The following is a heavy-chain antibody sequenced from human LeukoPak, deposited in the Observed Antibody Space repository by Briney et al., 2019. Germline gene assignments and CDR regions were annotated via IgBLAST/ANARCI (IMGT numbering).Heavy chain of an antibody. Sequence: PGGSLRLSCAASGFSFSDHYMDWVRQAPGKGLEWVGRTRNKVNSYTTEYAASVKGRFTISRDDSKSIAYLQMNSLKTEDTAVYYCTRDDSVVRGIFQYYYYMDVWGKGTTVTISS. V-gene: IGHV3-72*01. D-gene: IGHD3-10*01. CDR1: GFSFSDHY. J-gene: IGHJ6*03. CDR2: TRNKVNSYTT. CDR3: TRDDSVVRGIFQYYYYMDV.